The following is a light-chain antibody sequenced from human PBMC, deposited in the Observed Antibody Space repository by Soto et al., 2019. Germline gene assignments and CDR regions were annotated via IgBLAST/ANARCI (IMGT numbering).Light chain of an antibody. Sequence: QSALTQPASVSGSPGQSITISCTGTSSDVGNYKYVSWYHQHPGKAPKLMIYEVSNRPSGVSNRFSGSKSGNTASLTISGLQAEDETDYYCFSYTSSGTYVFGTGTKLTVL. V-gene: IGLV2-14*01. J-gene: IGLJ1*01. CDR1: SSDVGNYKY. CDR3: FSYTSSGTYV. CDR2: EVS.